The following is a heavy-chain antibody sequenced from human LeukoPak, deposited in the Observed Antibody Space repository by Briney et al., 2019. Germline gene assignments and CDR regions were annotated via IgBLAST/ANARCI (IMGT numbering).Heavy chain of an antibody. CDR1: GFTFSDFG. Sequence: GGSLRLSCAASGFTFSDFGMHWVRQAPGKGLEWVASIPYDGSYTFYADSVKGRFSISRDDSRNTLFLQLNSLRAEDTAIYYCAKDATPGNSIWDHFDSWGQGTLVTVSS. D-gene: IGHD1-7*01. CDR2: IPYDGSYT. V-gene: IGHV3-30*18. J-gene: IGHJ4*02. CDR3: AKDATPGNSIWDHFDS.